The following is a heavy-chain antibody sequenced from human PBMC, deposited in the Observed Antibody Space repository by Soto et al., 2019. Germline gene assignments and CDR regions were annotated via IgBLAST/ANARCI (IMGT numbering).Heavy chain of an antibody. CDR2: IYYSGST. D-gene: IGHD4-17*01. CDR1: GGSISSGGYY. V-gene: IGHV4-31*03. Sequence: SETLSLTCTVSGGSISSGGYYWSWTRQHPGKGLEWIGYIYYSGSTYYNPPLKSRVTISVDTSKNQCSLRLCLVTAADAAVYYCARDKGWMDWGDYDGWYGMDVWGQGTTVTVSS. CDR3: ARDKGWMDWGDYDGWYGMDV. J-gene: IGHJ6*02.